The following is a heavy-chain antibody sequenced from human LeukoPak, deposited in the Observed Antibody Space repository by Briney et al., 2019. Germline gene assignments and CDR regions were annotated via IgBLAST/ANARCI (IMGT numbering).Heavy chain of an antibody. CDR3: ASRKDDYADLDS. Sequence: SETLSLTCTASGGSISSSSYYWSWIRQPPGKGLEWIGEIYHSGSTGYNPSLKSRVTISVDKSRNQFSLNLRSVTAADTAVFYCASRKDDYADLDSWGQGTLVTVSS. V-gene: IGHV4-39*07. CDR1: GGSISSSSYY. D-gene: IGHD4/OR15-4a*01. J-gene: IGHJ4*02. CDR2: IYHSGST.